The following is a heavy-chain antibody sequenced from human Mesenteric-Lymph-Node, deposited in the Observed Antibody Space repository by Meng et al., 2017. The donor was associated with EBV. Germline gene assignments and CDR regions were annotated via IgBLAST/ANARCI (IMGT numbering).Heavy chain of an antibody. CDR1: GYTCTRYG. CDR2: ISAYNGDT. Sequence: QVQRVQSGAEWTRPGAPVTVSSMASGYTCTRYGISCVRQAPGQGLEWMGWISAYNGDTNYAHKLQARVTMATDTVTSTTYMALMSLRSDDTAVYYCAGGPTSGRVGAWFDPWGQGTLVTVSS. J-gene: IGHJ5*02. CDR3: AGGPTSGRVGAWFDP. V-gene: IGHV1-18*01. D-gene: IGHD6-19*01.